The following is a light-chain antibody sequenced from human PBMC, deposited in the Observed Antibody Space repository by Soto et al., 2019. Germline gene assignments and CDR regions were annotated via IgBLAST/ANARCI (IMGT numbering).Light chain of an antibody. V-gene: IGKV1-27*01. Sequence: DIQMTQSPSSLSASVGDRVTITCRTSQDIRNYLAWYQQKPGKVPKLLIYAASTLQSGVPSRFSGSGSGTDFTLTISSLQPEDVATYYCLKCNSSPLTFGGGTKVEI. J-gene: IGKJ4*01. CDR1: QDIRNY. CDR2: AAS. CDR3: LKCNSSPLT.